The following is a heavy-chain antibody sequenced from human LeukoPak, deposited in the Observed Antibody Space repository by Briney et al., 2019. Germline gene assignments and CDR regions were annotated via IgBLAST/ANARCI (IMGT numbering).Heavy chain of an antibody. V-gene: IGHV3-7*01. Sequence: GGSLRLSCAASGFTFGSYWMSWVRQAPGKGLEWVANIKQDGSDKNYVDSVQGRFTISRDNAKNSLFLQMNSLSAEDTAVYYCTRDFDYWGQGTLVTVSS. CDR1: GFTFGSYW. J-gene: IGHJ4*02. CDR2: IKQDGSDK. CDR3: TRDFDY.